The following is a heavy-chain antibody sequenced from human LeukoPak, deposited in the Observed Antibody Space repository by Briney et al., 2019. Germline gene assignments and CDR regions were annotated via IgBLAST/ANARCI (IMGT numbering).Heavy chain of an antibody. J-gene: IGHJ4*02. CDR3: ARGRYYLDN. Sequence: GGSLRLSCAASGFTLSIYAMSWVRQAPGKGLEWVSAISGSGGSTYYADSVKGRFTISRDNSKNTLSLQMNSLRVEDTAVYYCARGRYYLDNWGQGTLVTVSS. CDR2: ISGSGGST. V-gene: IGHV3-23*01. CDR1: GFTLSIYA. D-gene: IGHD3-10*01.